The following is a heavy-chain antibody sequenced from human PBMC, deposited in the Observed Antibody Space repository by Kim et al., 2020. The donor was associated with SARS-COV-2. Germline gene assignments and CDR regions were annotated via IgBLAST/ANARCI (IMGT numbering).Heavy chain of an antibody. CDR1: GFTFRSYD. D-gene: IGHD3-10*01. V-gene: IGHV3-13*01. J-gene: IGHJ2*01. CDR3: ARGTLWFGDMQFSYGWYF. CDR2: IGTAGDT. Sequence: GGSLRLSCAASGFTFRSYDMHWVRQAPGKGLEWVSAIGTAGDTYYPGSVKGRFTISRVNAKNSLYLQMNSLRAVDTAESYFARGTLWFGDMQFSYGWYF.